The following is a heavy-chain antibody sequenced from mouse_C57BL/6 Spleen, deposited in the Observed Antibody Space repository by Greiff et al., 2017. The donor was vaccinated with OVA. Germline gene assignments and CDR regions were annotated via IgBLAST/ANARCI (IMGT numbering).Heavy chain of an antibody. D-gene: IGHD2-5*01. CDR3: ARASTIVTGYFDY. Sequence: VQLQQPGAELVKPGASVKMSCKASGYTFTSYWITWVKQRPGQGLEWIGDIYPGSGSTNYNEKFKSKATLTVDTSSSTAYMQLSSLTSEDSAVYYGARASTIVTGYFDYWGKGTTLTVSS. CDR2: IYPGSGST. V-gene: IGHV1-55*01. CDR1: GYTFTSYW. J-gene: IGHJ2*01.